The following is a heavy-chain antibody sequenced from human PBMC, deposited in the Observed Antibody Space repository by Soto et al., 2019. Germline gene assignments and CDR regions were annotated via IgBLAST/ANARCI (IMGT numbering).Heavy chain of an antibody. V-gene: IGHV2-5*01. Sequence: SGDTLLHPTQTLTLTCTVSGFSLSALAAGVGWIRQPPGKALEWLALIYWNDDKRYSPSLKNRLTITKDTSKNHVVLTMTNTDPVDTVTYYAPHRHEIGPFDIWGQGTKVSVSS. CDR1: GFSLSALAAG. CDR3: PHRHEIGPFDI. CDR2: IYWNDDK. J-gene: IGHJ3*02. D-gene: IGHD3-22*01.